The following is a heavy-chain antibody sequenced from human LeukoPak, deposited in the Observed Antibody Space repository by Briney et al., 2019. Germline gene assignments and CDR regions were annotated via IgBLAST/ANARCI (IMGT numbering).Heavy chain of an antibody. CDR1: VASFSSHY. V-gene: IGHV4-59*11. CDR2: ISYIGST. J-gene: IGHJ3*02. CDR3: ARDLVTVTKGFDI. Sequence: SETLSLTCAVSVASFSSHYWTWIRQSPGKGLEWIGYISYIGSTNYNPSLKSRVTISIDTSRNQFSLKLRSVTAADTAVYYCARDLVTVTKGFDIWGQGTMVSVSS. D-gene: IGHD4-17*01.